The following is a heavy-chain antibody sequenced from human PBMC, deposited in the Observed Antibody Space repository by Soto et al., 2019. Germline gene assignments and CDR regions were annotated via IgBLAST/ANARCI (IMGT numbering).Heavy chain of an antibody. V-gene: IGHV4-59*01. J-gene: IGHJ6*03. CDR3: ARGGRSAYYYYMGV. CDR1: GGSISTYY. CDR2: VYYNGST. Sequence: SETLSLTCTVSGGSISTYYWSWVRQPPGKGLEWIGYVYYNGSTNYNPSLKNRVTISVDTSKNQFSLKLTSVTAADTAMYYCARGGRSAYYYYMGVWGKGTTVTVSS.